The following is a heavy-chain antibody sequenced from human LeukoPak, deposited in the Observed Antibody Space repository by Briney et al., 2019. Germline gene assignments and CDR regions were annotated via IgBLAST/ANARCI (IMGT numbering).Heavy chain of an antibody. CDR3: ARDLSERYSTDY. V-gene: IGHV3-30-3*01. J-gene: IGHJ4*02. CDR2: ISYDGFTK. Sequence: GGSLRLSCAVSGFTFNKYALHWVRQAPGKGLEWVAFISYDGFTKYYADSVKGRSTISRDNSQNTLDLQMNSLRAEDTAVYYCARDLSERYSTDYWGQGTLVTVSS. D-gene: IGHD1-26*01. CDR1: GFTFNKYA.